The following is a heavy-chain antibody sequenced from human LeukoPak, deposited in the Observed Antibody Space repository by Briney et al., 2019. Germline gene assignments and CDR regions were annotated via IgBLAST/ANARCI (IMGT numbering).Heavy chain of an antibody. V-gene: IGHV4-4*09. CDR1: GGSISSYY. Sequence: AETLSLTCTVSGGSISSYYWSWIRQPPGKGLEWIGYIYTSGSTNYNPSLKSRVSISVDTTKNQFSLKLSAVAAADTAEYCCGRRGVPNDAFDIWGQGTMVTVSS. CDR3: GRRGVPNDAFDI. CDR2: IYTSGST. J-gene: IGHJ3*02. D-gene: IGHD4/OR15-4a*01.